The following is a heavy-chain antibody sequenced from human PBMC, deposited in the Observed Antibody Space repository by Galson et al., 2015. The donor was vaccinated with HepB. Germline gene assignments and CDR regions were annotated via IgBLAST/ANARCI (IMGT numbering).Heavy chain of an antibody. Sequence: SVKVSCKASGYTFTGYYVHWVRQAPGQGLEWMGWINPNTGGTNYAQNFQGRATLTRDKSFSTAYMELNRLRSDDTAVYYCARDGARGDFDWLTYHYYAMDVWGQGTTVTVSS. CDR1: GYTFTGYY. CDR3: ARDGARGDFDWLTYHYYAMDV. V-gene: IGHV1-2*02. D-gene: IGHD3-9*01. J-gene: IGHJ6*02. CDR2: INPNTGGT.